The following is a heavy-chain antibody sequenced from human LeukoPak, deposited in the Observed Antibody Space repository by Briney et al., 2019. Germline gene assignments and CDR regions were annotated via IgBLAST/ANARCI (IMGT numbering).Heavy chain of an antibody. V-gene: IGHV3-33*01. J-gene: IGHJ1*01. CDR1: GFTFSSYG. CDR3: ARDRLPYYYDSSGCLQH. Sequence: GGPLRLSCAASGFTFSSYGMHWVRQAPGKGLEWVAVIWYDGSNKYYADSVKGRFTISRDNSKNTLYLQMNSLRAEDTAVYYCARDRLPYYYDSSGCLQHWGQGTLVTVSS. CDR2: IWYDGSNK. D-gene: IGHD3-22*01.